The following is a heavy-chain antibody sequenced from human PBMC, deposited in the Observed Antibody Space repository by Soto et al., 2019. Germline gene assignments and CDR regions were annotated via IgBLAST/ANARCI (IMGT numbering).Heavy chain of an antibody. Sequence: QVQLVESGGGVVQPGRSLRLSCAASGFTFRSYGMHWVRQAPGKGLEWVAVISYDGSNKFYADSVKGRFAISRDNSKNTLYLQMNSLRPEDTAVYYCAKDRSAPRGDAFDIWGQGTMVTVSS. V-gene: IGHV3-30*18. CDR2: ISYDGSNK. D-gene: IGHD3-3*01. J-gene: IGHJ3*02. CDR1: GFTFRSYG. CDR3: AKDRSAPRGDAFDI.